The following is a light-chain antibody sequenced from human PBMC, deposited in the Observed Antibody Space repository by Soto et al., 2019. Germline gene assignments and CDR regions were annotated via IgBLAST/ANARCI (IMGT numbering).Light chain of an antibody. V-gene: IGLV2-14*01. J-gene: IGLJ1*01. Sequence: QSALTQPRSVSGSPGQSVTISCTGTSSDVGGYDYVSWYQLHPGKAPKLMVFEVNNRPSGVSYRFSGSKSGNTASLTISGLQAEDEADYFCSSYSISTAYLFGTGTKVTVL. CDR1: SSDVGGYDY. CDR2: EVN. CDR3: SSYSISTAYL.